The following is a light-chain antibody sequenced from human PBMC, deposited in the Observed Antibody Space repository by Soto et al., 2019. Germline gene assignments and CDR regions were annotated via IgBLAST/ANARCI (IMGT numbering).Light chain of an antibody. CDR2: DAD. CDR3: CSYAGSFTWV. CDR1: TGDVGSYNF. Sequence: QSALTQPRAVSGSPGQSVTISCTGTTGDVGSYNFVSWYQHHPGKAPKLMIYDADKRPSGVPDRFSASKSDNAASLTISGLQAEDEADYYCCSYAGSFTWVFGGGTQLTVL. V-gene: IGLV2-11*01. J-gene: IGLJ3*02.